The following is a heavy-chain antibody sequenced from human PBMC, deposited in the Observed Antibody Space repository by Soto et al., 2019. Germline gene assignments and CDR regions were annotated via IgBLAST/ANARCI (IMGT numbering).Heavy chain of an antibody. CDR2: ISGSGGST. D-gene: IGHD2-15*01. CDR3: AKGVGDCSGGSCYSFPDY. Sequence: EVQLLESGGGLVQPGGSLRLSCAASGFTFSSYAMSWVRQAPGKGLEWVSAISGSGGSTYYADSVKGRFTISRDNSKNRMYLQMNSLRAEDTAVYYCAKGVGDCSGGSCYSFPDYWGQGTLVTVSS. J-gene: IGHJ4*02. CDR1: GFTFSSYA. V-gene: IGHV3-23*01.